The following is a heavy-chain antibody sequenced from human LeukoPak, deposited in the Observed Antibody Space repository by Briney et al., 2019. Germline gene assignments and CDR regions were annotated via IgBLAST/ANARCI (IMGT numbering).Heavy chain of an antibody. J-gene: IGHJ6*02. D-gene: IGHD6-19*01. CDR2: INHSGST. Sequence: PSETLSLTCAVYGGSFSGYYWSWIRQPPGKGLEWIGEINHSGSTNYNPSLKSRVTISVDTSKNQFSLKLSSVTAADTAVYYCAGGGRSGWYFGGGKGNYYYYGMDVWGQGTTVTVSS. V-gene: IGHV4-34*01. CDR1: GGSFSGYY. CDR3: AGGGRSGWYFGGGKGNYYYYGMDV.